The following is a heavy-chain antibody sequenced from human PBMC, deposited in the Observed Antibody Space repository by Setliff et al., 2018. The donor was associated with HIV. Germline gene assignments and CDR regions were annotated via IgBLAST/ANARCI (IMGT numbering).Heavy chain of an antibody. V-gene: IGHV1-18*01. CDR1: GYTFTSYG. Sequence: WASVKVSCKASGYTFTSYGISWVRQAPGQGLEWMGWISPYNGNTNYAQKLQGRVTITRDTSASTAYMELSSLRSEDTAVYYCARPYSPYFLLMASDYFDYWGQGTLVTVSS. D-gene: IGHD2-21*01. CDR3: ARPYSPYFLLMASDYFDY. CDR2: ISPYNGNT. J-gene: IGHJ4*02.